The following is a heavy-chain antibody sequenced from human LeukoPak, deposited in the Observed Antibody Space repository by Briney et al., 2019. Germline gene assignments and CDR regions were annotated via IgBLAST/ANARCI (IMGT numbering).Heavy chain of an antibody. V-gene: IGHV3-33*01. D-gene: IGHD2-2*01. CDR2: IWYDGSNK. Sequence: PGGSLRLSCAASGFTFSSYGMHWVRQAPGKGLEWVAVIWYDGSNKYYADSVKGRFTISRDNSKNTLYLQMNSLRAEDTAVYYCARDEYQRMDYYGMDVWGQGTTVTVSS. CDR1: GFTFSSYG. J-gene: IGHJ6*02. CDR3: ARDEYQRMDYYGMDV.